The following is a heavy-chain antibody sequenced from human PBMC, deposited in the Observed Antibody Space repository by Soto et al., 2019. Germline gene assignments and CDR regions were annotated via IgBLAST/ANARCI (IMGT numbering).Heavy chain of an antibody. CDR2: VYHGGTI. V-gene: IGHV4-4*02. CDR1: GGSISSDNW. J-gene: IGHJ5*02. CDR3: TRAKHNWLDP. Sequence: LSLTFAVSGGSISSDNWWTWVRQPPGKGLEWIGDVYHGGTINYNPSLKSRASISVDKSKKYFSLKLTFVTAADTAIYYCTRAKHNWLDPWGQGTLVTVSS.